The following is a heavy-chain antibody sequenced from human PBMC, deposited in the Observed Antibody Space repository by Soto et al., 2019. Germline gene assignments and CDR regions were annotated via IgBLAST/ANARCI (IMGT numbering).Heavy chain of an antibody. J-gene: IGHJ4*02. Sequence: PSETLSLTCAVYGGSFSGYYWSWIRQPPGKGLEWIGEINHSGSTNYNPSLKSRVTISVDTSKNQFSLKLSSVTAADTAVYYCASSGVVPAASYFDYWGQGTLVTVSS. CDR2: INHSGST. CDR3: ASSGVVPAASYFDY. V-gene: IGHV4-34*01. D-gene: IGHD2-2*01. CDR1: GGSFSGYY.